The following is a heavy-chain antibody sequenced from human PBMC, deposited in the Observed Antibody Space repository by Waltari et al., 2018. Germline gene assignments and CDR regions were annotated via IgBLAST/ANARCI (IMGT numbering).Heavy chain of an antibody. V-gene: IGHV1-69*04. Sequence: QVQVVQSGTEVKKPGSSVRVSCKVSGDTFNKYAISWVRQAPGQGLEWMGKIVPILRLTNYSPKFRDRGTLTATTSTTTAVMDLTDRTSEDTAVYYCALSPQQLLAFDFWGQGTMVTVSS. CDR3: ALSPQQLLAFDF. CDR1: GDTFNKYA. CDR2: IVPILRLT. J-gene: IGHJ3*01. D-gene: IGHD6-13*01.